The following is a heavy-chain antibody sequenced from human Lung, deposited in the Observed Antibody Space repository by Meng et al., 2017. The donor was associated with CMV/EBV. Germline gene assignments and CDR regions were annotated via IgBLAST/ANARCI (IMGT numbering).Heavy chain of an antibody. CDR3: AKALNSGRPNS. J-gene: IGHJ4*02. V-gene: IGHV3-23*01. CDR1: GFIFSDYI. CDR2: ISENGGSP. Sequence: ETLSLTCAASGFIFSDYIMSWVRQAPGRGLEWVSAISENGGSPYYADSVKGRFTISRDNSKNTVSLQMDSLRVEDTATYYCAKALNSGRPNSWGQGTLVTVSS. D-gene: IGHD6-6*01.